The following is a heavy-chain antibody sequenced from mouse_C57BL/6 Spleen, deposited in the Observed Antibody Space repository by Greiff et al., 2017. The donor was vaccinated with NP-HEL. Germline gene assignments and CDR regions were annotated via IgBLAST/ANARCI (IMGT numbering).Heavy chain of an antibody. Sequence: EVQLVESGPELVKPGASVKMSCKASGYTFTDYNMHWVKQSHGTSLEWIGYINPTNGGTSYNQKFKGKATLTVNKSSSTAYMELRSLTSEDSAVYYCARLGDYGAYWGQGTLVTVSA. J-gene: IGHJ3*01. CDR3: ARLGDYGAY. CDR2: INPTNGGT. CDR1: GYTFTDYN. V-gene: IGHV1-22*01. D-gene: IGHD2-4*01.